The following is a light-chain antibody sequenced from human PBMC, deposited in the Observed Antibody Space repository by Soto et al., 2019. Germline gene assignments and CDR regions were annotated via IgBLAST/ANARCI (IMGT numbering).Light chain of an antibody. J-gene: IGLJ1*01. CDR2: GHS. CDR1: GSDIGAGYD. V-gene: IGLV1-40*01. CDR3: HSYDSSRSAV. Sequence: QSVLTQPPSVSGAPGQRVTISCSGSGSDIGAGYDVHWYQQLPGKAPKLLIFGHSNRPSGVPDRFSGSTSGTSASLAISGLQVDDEADYYCHSYDSSRSAVFGTGTKLTVL.